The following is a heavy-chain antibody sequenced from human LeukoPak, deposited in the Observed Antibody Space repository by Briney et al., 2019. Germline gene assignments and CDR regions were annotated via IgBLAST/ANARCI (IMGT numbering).Heavy chain of an antibody. CDR2: INPNSGGT. J-gene: IGHJ5*02. CDR1: GYTFTGYY. CDR3: ARGDCSSTSCRDNWFDP. Sequence: ASVKVSCKASGYTFTGYYMHWVRQAPGQGREWMGWINPNSGGTNYAQKFQGRVTMTRDTSISTAYMELSRLRSDDTAVYYCARGDCSSTSCRDNWFDPWGQGTLVTVSS. V-gene: IGHV1-2*02. D-gene: IGHD2-2*01.